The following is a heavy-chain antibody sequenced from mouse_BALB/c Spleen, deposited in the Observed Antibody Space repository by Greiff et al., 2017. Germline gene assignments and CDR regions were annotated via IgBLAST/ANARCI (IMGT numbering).Heavy chain of an antibody. CDR1: GFNIKDYY. Sequence: EVQLQQSGAELVRPGALVKLSCKASGFNIKDYYMHWVKQRPEQGLEWIGWIVPENGNTIYDPKFQGKASITADTSSNTAYLQLSSLTSEDTAVYYCARGDGYYVYAMDYWGQGTSVTVSS. V-gene: IGHV14-1*02. J-gene: IGHJ4*01. CDR2: IVPENGNT. D-gene: IGHD2-3*01. CDR3: ARGDGYYVYAMDY.